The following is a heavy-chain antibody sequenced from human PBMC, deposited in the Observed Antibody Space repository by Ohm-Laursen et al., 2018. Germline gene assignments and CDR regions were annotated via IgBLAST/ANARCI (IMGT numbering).Heavy chain of an antibody. V-gene: IGHV3-7*01. CDR2: IKQDGSEK. J-gene: IGHJ4*02. Sequence: SLRLSCTASGFTFSNYRMSWVRQAPGKGLEWVANIKQDGSEKYYVESAKGRFTISRDNAKNSLFLQMSSLRAEDTAVYYCARGPGDWVDYWGQGTLVTVSS. D-gene: IGHD7-27*01. CDR3: ARGPGDWVDY. CDR1: GFTFSNYR.